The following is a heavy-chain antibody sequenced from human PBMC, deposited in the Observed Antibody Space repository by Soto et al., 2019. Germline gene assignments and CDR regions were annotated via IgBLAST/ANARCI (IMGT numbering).Heavy chain of an antibody. Sequence: GESLKISCAASGFTFSSYEMNWVRQAPGKGLEWVSYISSSGSTIYYADYVKGRFTISRDNAKNSLYLQMNSLRAEDTAVYYCAGYSSSYYYYYGMDVWGQGTTVTVSS. CDR2: ISSSGSTI. V-gene: IGHV3-48*03. J-gene: IGHJ6*02. CDR1: GFTFSSYE. CDR3: AGYSSSYYYYYGMDV. D-gene: IGHD6-6*01.